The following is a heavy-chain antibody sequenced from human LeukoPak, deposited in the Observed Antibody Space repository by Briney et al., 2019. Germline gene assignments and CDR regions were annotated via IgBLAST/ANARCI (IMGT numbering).Heavy chain of an antibody. D-gene: IGHD5-12*01. CDR3: ARMRYSGYGMRAFDI. CDR2: IDWDDDK. J-gene: IGHJ3*02. Sequence: SGPALVQPTPTLTLTCTFSGFSLSTSAMCVTWIRQPPVKPLEWLARIDWDDDKFYSTSLRTRLTISKDTSSNQVVLSMTNMDPVDTATYYCARMRYSGYGMRAFDIWGQGTMVTVSS. CDR1: GFSLSTSAMC. V-gene: IGHV2-70*17.